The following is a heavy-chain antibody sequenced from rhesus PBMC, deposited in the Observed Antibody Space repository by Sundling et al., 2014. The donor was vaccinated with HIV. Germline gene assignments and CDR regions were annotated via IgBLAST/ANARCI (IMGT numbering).Heavy chain of an antibody. V-gene: IGHV4-99*01. D-gene: IGHD3-9*01. J-gene: IGHJ6*01. CDR1: GYSISSGYY. Sequence: QVQLQESGPGLVKPSETLSLTCAVSGYSISSGYYWGWIRQPPGKGLEYIGSISGSTGNTYYNPSLKSRVTISTDTSKNQFSLNLRSVTAADTAMYYCARLLDEDDHGYQFPGQLYYYGLDSWGQGVVVIVSA. CDR2: ISGSTGNT. CDR3: ARLLDEDDHGYQFPGQLYYYGLDS.